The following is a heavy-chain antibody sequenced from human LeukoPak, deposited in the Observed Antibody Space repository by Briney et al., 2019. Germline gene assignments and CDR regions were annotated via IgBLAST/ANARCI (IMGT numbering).Heavy chain of an antibody. V-gene: IGHV1-18*01. CDR1: GYTFSTFA. D-gene: IGHD5/OR15-5a*01. J-gene: IGHJ4*02. Sequence: ASAKVSCKASGYTFSTFAISWVRQAPGQGLEWMGRISAYSGNTIYAQKFRGRVTMTTDTSTTTAYMELTGLTYDDTAVYYCTRAVYDSLPDYWGQGTLVAVSS. CDR3: TRAVYDSLPDY. CDR2: ISAYSGNT.